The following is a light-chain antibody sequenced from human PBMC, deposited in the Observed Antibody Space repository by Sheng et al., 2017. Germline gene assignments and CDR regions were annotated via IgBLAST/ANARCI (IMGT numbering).Light chain of an antibody. CDR3: QQYHSWPFT. J-gene: IGKJ3*01. V-gene: IGKV3-15*01. CDR2: GAS. Sequence: EIVMTQSPATLSVFPGERATLSCRASQSVRSNLAWYQQKPGQAPRLLISGASTRATGIPARFSGSGSGTEFTLTISSLQSEDFAVYHCQQYHSWPFTFGPGTKVDIK. CDR1: QSVRSN.